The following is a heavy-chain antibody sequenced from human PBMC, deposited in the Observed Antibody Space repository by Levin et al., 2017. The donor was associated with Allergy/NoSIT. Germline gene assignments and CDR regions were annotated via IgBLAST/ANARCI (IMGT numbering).Heavy chain of an antibody. CDR2: IYYSGST. D-gene: IGHD3-3*01. V-gene: IGHV4-30-4*01. CDR1: GGSISSGDYY. Sequence: SETLSLTCTVSGGSISSGDYYWSWIRQPPGKGLEWIGYIYYSGSTYYNPSLKSRVTISVDTSTNQFSLSLTFVTAADTAVYYCARAQNYDFWSGYPSSYYYYGMDVWGQGTTVTVSS. J-gene: IGHJ6*02. CDR3: ARAQNYDFWSGYPSSYYYYGMDV.